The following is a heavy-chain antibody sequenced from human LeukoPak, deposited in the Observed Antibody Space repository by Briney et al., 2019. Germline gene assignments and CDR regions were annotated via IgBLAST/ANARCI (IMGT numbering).Heavy chain of an antibody. J-gene: IGHJ6*02. CDR1: GGSISSSSYY. D-gene: IGHD5-18*01. Sequence: PSETLSLTCTVSGGSISSSSYYWGWIRQPPGKGLEWIGSIYYSGSTYYNPSLKSRVTISVDTSKNQFSLKLSSVTAADTAVYYCARDRGNTAMPWDPYYYGMDVWGQGTTVTVSS. V-gene: IGHV4-39*07. CDR3: ARDRGNTAMPWDPYYYGMDV. CDR2: IYYSGST.